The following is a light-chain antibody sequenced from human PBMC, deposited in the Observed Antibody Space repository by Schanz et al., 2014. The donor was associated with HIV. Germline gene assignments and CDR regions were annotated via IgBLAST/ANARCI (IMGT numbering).Light chain of an antibody. CDR1: QAVRSGH. CDR3: QQYSTSPRT. CDR2: GAS. V-gene: IGKV3-20*01. J-gene: IGKJ1*01. Sequence: EIVLTQSPGTLSVSPGDRATLSCTASQAVRSGHLAWYQQRPGQAPRLLIYGASRRAAGIPDRFIGGGSGTGFTLTIDRLEPEDVAVYSCQQYSTSPRTFGQGTKVDIK.